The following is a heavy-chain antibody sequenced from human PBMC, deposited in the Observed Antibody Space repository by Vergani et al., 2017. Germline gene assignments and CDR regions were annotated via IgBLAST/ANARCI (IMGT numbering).Heavy chain of an antibody. Sequence: QVQLQESGPGLVKPSQTLSLTCTVSGDSISSGSFYWSWVRQPAGKGLEWIGRIYTRGSTTYNPSLKSRVTMSMDTSNNQFSLKVNSVTAADTAIYYCARGXVVLRGVFGNWFDPWGQGTLVTVSS. CDR2: IYTRGST. CDR1: GDSISSGSFY. D-gene: IGHD3-10*01. J-gene: IGHJ5*02. CDR3: ARGXVVLRGVFGNWFDP. V-gene: IGHV4-61*02.